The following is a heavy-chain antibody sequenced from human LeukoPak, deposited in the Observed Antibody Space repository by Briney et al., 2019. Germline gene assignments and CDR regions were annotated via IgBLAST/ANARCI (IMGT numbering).Heavy chain of an antibody. CDR3: VKGHCSSSSCFPNYYYYMDV. D-gene: IGHD2-15*01. V-gene: IGHV3-9*01. Sequence: GRSLRLSCAGSGFTFDEHAMHWVRQAPGKGLEWVSGISWNSGSIAYADSVKGRFTISRDNAKNLLFLQMSSLRAAGTALYYCVKGHCSSSSCFPNYYYYMDVWGTGTTVTVSS. J-gene: IGHJ6*03. CDR1: GFTFDEHA. CDR2: ISWNSGSI.